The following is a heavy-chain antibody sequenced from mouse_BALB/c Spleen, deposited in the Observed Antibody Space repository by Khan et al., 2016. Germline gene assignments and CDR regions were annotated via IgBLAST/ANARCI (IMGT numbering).Heavy chain of an antibody. CDR2: INTNTEES. Sequence: QIQLVQSGPELKKPGETVKISCKASGYTFRNYGINWVTQAPGKGLKWMGWINTNTEESTFAEEFKGRFAFSLETSASTAYLQINNLKNEDTATYCCAIYGSSAYVDSWGRGTTLTISS. CDR1: GYTFRNYG. CDR3: AIYGSSAYVDS. J-gene: IGHJ2*01. V-gene: IGHV9-3*02. D-gene: IGHD1-1*01.